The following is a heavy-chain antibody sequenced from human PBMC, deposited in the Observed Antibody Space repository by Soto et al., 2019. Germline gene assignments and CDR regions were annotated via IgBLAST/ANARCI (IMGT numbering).Heavy chain of an antibody. D-gene: IGHD2-15*01. V-gene: IGHV1-2*02. CDR3: ARDIVVVVAATPRPYYYYYGMDV. CDR2: IIPNSGGT. Sequence: QVQLVQSGAEVKKPGSSVKVSCKASGGTFSSYAISWVRQAPGQGLEWMGGIIPNSGGTNYAQKFQGRVTMTRDTSISTAYMELSRLRSDDTAVYYCARDIVVVVAATPRPYYYYYGMDVWGQGTTVTVSS. CDR1: GGTFSSYA. J-gene: IGHJ6*02.